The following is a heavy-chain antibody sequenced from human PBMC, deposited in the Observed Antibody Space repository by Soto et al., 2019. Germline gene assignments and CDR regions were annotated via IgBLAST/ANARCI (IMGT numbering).Heavy chain of an antibody. Sequence: PSDTLSLTCAVYGGSFHGDYWSWIGLLSGEGLEWIGEINHSGSVNFNPMFKSGVSILLDTTNNHMSLQLSSVSAADTAMYYCAKGPQTGYYDSGTFYSSVPWGQGTLVTVSS. V-gene: IGHV4-34*01. CDR3: AKGPQTGYYDSGTFYSSVP. J-gene: IGHJ5*02. D-gene: IGHD3-10*01. CDR1: GGSFHGDY. CDR2: INHSGSV.